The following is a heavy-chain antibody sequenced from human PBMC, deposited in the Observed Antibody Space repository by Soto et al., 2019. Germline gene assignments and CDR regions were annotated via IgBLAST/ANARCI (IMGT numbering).Heavy chain of an antibody. CDR2: ISAYNGDT. V-gene: IGHV1-18*01. J-gene: IGHJ6*02. Sequence: GASVKVSCKTSGYTFTSFGITWVRQAPGQGLEWMGWISAYNGDTNYAQNFQGRVTMTTDTSTTTAYMELRKLRSDDTAVYYCARPVDYYYYDMDVWGQGTTVTVSS. CDR3: ARPVDYYYYDMDV. CDR1: GYTFTSFG.